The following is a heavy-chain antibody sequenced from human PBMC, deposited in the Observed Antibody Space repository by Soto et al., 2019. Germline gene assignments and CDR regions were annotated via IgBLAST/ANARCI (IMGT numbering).Heavy chain of an antibody. CDR1: GYTFTNFG. Sequence: QIQLVQAGAEVKKPGASVKVSCKASGYTFTNFGISWVRQAPGQGLEWMGWISAFNGNTNYAQNFQGRVTMTTDTSTSSADTELSYWRSDDAAVYYCARECTPIDYWGQGTMVTVSS. CDR2: ISAFNGNT. CDR3: ARECTPIDY. J-gene: IGHJ4*02. V-gene: IGHV1-18*01.